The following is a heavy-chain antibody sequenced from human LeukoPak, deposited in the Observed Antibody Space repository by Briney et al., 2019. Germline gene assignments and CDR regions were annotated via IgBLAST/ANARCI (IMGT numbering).Heavy chain of an antibody. V-gene: IGHV4-34*01. CDR3: ARSFRVIDY. Sequence: PSETLSLTCAVYGGSFSGYYWSWIRQPPGKGLEWIGEINHSGSTNYNPSLKSRVTISVDTSKNQFSLKLSSVTAADTAVYHCARSFRVIDYWGQGTLVTVSS. CDR1: GGSFSGYY. D-gene: IGHD3-16*02. CDR2: INHSGST. J-gene: IGHJ4*02.